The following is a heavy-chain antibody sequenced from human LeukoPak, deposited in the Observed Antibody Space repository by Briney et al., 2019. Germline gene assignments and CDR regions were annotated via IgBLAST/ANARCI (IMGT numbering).Heavy chain of an antibody. CDR2: ISSNGGST. Sequence: GGSLSLSCAASGFTFSSSAMHWVRQAPGKGLEYVSAISSNGGSTYYANSVKGRFTISRDNSKNTLYLQMGSLRAEDMAVYYCARASRPYYYYGMDVWGQGTTVTVSS. V-gene: IGHV3-64*01. CDR1: GFTFSSSA. J-gene: IGHJ6*02. CDR3: ARASRPYYYYGMDV.